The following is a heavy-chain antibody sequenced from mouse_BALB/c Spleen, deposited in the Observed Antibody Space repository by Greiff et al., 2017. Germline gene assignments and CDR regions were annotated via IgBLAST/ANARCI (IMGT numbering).Heavy chain of an antibody. V-gene: IGHV5-4*02. D-gene: IGHD2-3*01. CDR3: ARGGYDGNFDY. J-gene: IGHJ2*01. Sequence: EVQGVESGGGLVKPGGSLKLSCAASGFTFSDYYMYWVRQTPEKRLEWVATISDGGSYTYYPDSVKGRFTISRDNAKNNLYLQMSSLKSEDTAMYYCARGGYDGNFDYWGQGTTLTVSS. CDR1: GFTFSDYY. CDR2: ISDGGSYT.